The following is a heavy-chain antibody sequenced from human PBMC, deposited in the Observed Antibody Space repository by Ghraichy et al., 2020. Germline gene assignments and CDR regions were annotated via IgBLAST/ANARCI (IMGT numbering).Heavy chain of an antibody. D-gene: IGHD4-23*01. CDR1: GFTFSSYW. CDR2: INGDGSST. CDR3: ARDIGMTTVVTPDY. V-gene: IGHV3-74*01. J-gene: IGHJ4*02. Sequence: GGYLRLSCAASGFTFSSYWMHWVRQAPGKGLVWVSRINGDGSSTSYADSVKGRFTVSRDNAKNTLYLQMNSLRAEDTAVYYCARDIGMTTVVTPDYWGQGTLVTVSS.